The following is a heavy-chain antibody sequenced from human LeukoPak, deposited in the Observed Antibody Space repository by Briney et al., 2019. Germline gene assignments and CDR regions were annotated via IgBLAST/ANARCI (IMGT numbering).Heavy chain of an antibody. CDR2: IKQDGSEK. V-gene: IGHV3-7*01. D-gene: IGHD4-17*01. J-gene: IGHJ1*01. CDR1: GFTFSSYW. CDR3: ARGPSVYGDYSAYFQH. Sequence: QTGGSLRLSCAASGFTFSSYWMSWVRQALGKGLEWVANIKQDGSEKYYVDSVKGRFTISRDNAKNSLYLQMNSLRAEDTAVYYCARGPSVYGDYSAYFQHWGQGTLVTVSS.